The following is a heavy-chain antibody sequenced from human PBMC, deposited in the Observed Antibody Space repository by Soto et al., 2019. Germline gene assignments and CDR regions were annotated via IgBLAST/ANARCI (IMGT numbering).Heavy chain of an antibody. D-gene: IGHD2-15*01. CDR2: ISSSSSYT. Sequence: PXGSLILSCSASGVTFSDYYMSWIRQAPGKGLEWVSYISSSSSYTNYADSVKGRFTISRDNAKNSLYLQMNSLRAEDTAVYYCARVSSGKPRFYFDYWGQGALVTVSS. J-gene: IGHJ4*02. CDR1: GVTFSDYY. V-gene: IGHV3-11*06. CDR3: ARVSSGKPRFYFDY.